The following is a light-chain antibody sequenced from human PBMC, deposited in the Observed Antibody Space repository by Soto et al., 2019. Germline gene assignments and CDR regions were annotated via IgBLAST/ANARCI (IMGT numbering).Light chain of an antibody. CDR3: QSYDNSLSGHVV. CDR2: DNN. Sequence: QSVLTQPPSVSGAPGQRVTISCTGSSSNIGALYDVNWYQQLPGTAPKLLIYDNNNRPAGVPDRFSGSKSGTSASRAITGHQAEYEADYYCQSYDNSLSGHVVFGGGTKVTVL. V-gene: IGLV1-40*01. CDR1: SSNIGALYD. J-gene: IGLJ2*01.